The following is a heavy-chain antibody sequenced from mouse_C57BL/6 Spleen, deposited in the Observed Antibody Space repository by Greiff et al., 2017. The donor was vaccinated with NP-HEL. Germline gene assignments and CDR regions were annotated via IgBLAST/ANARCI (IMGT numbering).Heavy chain of an antibody. CDR3: TTGYYGSSDWYFDV. J-gene: IGHJ1*03. Sequence: VQLQQSGAELVRPGASVKLSCTASGFNIKDYYMHWVKQRPEQGLEWIGRIDPEDGDTEYAPKFQGKATMTADTSSNTAYLQLSSLTSEDTAVYYCTTGYYGSSDWYFDVWGTGTTVTVSS. D-gene: IGHD1-1*01. CDR1: GFNIKDYY. V-gene: IGHV14-1*01. CDR2: IDPEDGDT.